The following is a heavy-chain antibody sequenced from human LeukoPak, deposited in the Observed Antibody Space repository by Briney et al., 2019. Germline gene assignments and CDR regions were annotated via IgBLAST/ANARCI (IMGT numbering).Heavy chain of an antibody. J-gene: IGHJ4*02. V-gene: IGHV3-33*01. Sequence: PGGSLRLSCAVSGFTFTTYGMHWVRQAPGKGLEWVAVIWYDGNKIYYADSVKGRFTISRDNSKNTLYLQMNSLRAEDTAVYYCVRDPYEAYWGQGTLVTVSS. CDR3: VRDPYEAY. CDR1: GFTFTTYG. CDR2: IWYDGNKI. D-gene: IGHD5-12*01.